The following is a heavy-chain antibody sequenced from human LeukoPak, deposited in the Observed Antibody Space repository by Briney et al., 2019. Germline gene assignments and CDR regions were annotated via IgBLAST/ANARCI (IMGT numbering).Heavy chain of an antibody. J-gene: IGHJ6*02. Sequence: GASVKVSCKASGYTFTSYGISWVRQAPGQGLEWMGWISAYNGNTNYAQKLQGRVTMTTDTSTSTAYMELRSLRSDDTAVYYCARDSWCGSVWEGRPYYYYYGMDVWGQGTTVTVSS. CDR1: GYTFTSYG. D-gene: IGHD3-3*01. CDR3: ARDSWCGSVWEGRPYYYYYGMDV. CDR2: ISAYNGNT. V-gene: IGHV1-18*01.